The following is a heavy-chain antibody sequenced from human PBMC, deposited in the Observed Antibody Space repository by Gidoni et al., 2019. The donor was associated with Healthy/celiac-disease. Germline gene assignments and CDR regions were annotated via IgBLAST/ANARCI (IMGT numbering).Heavy chain of an antibody. D-gene: IGHD5-18*01. J-gene: IGHJ4*02. V-gene: IGHV3-9*01. CDR3: AKERSRGYSYGPGFDY. CDR1: GFTFDDYA. Sequence: EVQLVASGGGLVQPGRSLRLSCAASGFTFDDYAMHWVRQAPGKGLEWVSGISWNSGSIGYADSVKGRFTISRDNAENSLYLQMNSLRAEDTALYYCAKERSRGYSYGPGFDYWGQGTLVTVSS. CDR2: ISWNSGSI.